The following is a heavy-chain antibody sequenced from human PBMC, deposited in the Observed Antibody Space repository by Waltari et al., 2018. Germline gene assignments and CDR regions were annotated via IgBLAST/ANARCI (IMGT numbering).Heavy chain of an antibody. J-gene: IGHJ4*02. D-gene: IGHD3-3*01. CDR1: GGFLSSNW. V-gene: IGHV4-4*02. Sequence: QVHLEESGPGLVETSGPLSLTCTVSGGFLSSNWWIWVRPPPTKGLEWIGEIHHGGTTYYNTSLQSRVTISMDNSRNQFSLRLYSVAAADTATYYCASHVSESGQRGFDNWGQGILVTVSS. CDR3: ASHVSESGQRGFDN. CDR2: IHHGGTT.